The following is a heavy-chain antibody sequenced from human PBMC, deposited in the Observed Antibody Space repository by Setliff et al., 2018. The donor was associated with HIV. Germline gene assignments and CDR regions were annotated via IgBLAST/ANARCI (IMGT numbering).Heavy chain of an antibody. CDR1: GGSMSNYY. D-gene: IGHD2-15*01. V-gene: IGHV4-4*07. J-gene: IGHJ5*02. CDR2: IPTNGKA. Sequence: PSETLSLTCTVSGGSMSNYYWTWIRQPAGKGLEWIGRIPTNGKANYNPSLKTRVIMSLDTSKNQFSLNLKSVTAADTAIYYCAREKGFGGATGWFDPWGQGTLVTVSS. CDR3: AREKGFGGATGWFDP.